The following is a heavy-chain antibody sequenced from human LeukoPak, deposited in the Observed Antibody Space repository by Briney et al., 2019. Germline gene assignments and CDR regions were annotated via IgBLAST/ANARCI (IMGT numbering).Heavy chain of an antibody. CDR1: GGSISSSSYY. Sequence: PSETLSLTCTVSGGSISSSSYYWGWIRQPPGKGLEWIGSIYYSGSTYYNPSLKSRVTISVDTSKNRFSLKLSSVTAADTAVYYCARHGDYYDSSGMLYWGQGTLVTVSS. J-gene: IGHJ4*02. CDR3: ARHGDYYDSSGMLY. CDR2: IYYSGST. V-gene: IGHV4-39*01. D-gene: IGHD3-22*01.